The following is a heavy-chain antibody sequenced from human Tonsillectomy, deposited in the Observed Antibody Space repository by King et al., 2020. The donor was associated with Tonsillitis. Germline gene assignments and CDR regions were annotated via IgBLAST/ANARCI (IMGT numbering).Heavy chain of an antibody. D-gene: IGHD2-2*01. CDR3: ATSGGYCSSTSCYLGAFTI. Sequence: VQLVESGGGLVKPGGSLRLSCAASGLTFSDYYMSWIRQAPGKGLEWGSYISSRSTYTNYADSVKGRFTISRDNAKNSVYLQMNSLRADDTAVYYCATSGGYCSSTSCYLGAFTIWGQGTRVTVSS. J-gene: IGHJ3*02. V-gene: IGHV3-11*05. CDR2: ISSRSTYT. CDR1: GLTFSDYY.